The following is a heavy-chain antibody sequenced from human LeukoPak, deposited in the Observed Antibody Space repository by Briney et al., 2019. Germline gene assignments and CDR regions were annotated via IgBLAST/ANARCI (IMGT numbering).Heavy chain of an antibody. V-gene: IGHV4-59*01. CDR2: IYYSGST. Sequence: SETLSLTCTVSGGSISSYYWSWIRQPPGKGLEWIGYIYYSGSTNYNPSLKSRVTISVDTSKNQFSLKLSSVTAADPAVYYCARDSSGRHWYFDYWGQGTLVTVSS. CDR3: ARDSSGRHWYFDY. CDR1: GGSISSYY. D-gene: IGHD6-19*01. J-gene: IGHJ4*02.